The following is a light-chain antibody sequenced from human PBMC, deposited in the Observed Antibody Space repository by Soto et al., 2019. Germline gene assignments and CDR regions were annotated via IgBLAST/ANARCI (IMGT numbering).Light chain of an antibody. CDR2: EGS. V-gene: IGLV2-14*02. Sequence: QSVLTQPASVSGSPGQSITISCTGTSSDVGSYNLVSWYQQHPGKAPKLMIYEGSKRPSGVSNRFSGSKSGNTASLTISGLQAEDEADYYRSSYRSSSILVFGTGTKVTVL. CDR3: SSYRSSSILV. CDR1: SSDVGSYNL. J-gene: IGLJ1*01.